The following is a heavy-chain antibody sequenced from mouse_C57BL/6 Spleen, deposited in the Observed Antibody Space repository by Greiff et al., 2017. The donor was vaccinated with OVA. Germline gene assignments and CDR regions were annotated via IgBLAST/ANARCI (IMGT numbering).Heavy chain of an antibody. J-gene: IGHJ1*03. CDR1: GYTFTSYW. CDR3: ARAPEYFDV. V-gene: IGHV1-59*01. Sequence: VQLQQPGAELVRPGTSVKLSCKASGYTFTSYWMHWVKQRPGQGLEWIGVIDPSDSYTNYNQKFKGKATLTVDTSSSTAYMQLSSLTSEDSAVYYGARAPEYFDVWGTGTTVTVSS. CDR2: IDPSDSYT.